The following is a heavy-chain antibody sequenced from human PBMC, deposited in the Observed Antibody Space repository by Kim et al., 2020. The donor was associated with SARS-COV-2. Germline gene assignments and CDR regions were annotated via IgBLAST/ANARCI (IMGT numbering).Heavy chain of an antibody. J-gene: IGHJ4*02. Sequence: SYIYYADSVKGRFTISRDNAKNSLYLQMNSLRAEDTAVYYCARHPSYDNDYWGQGTLVTVSS. V-gene: IGHV3-21*01. CDR3: ARHPSYDNDY. D-gene: IGHD3-22*01. CDR2: SYI.